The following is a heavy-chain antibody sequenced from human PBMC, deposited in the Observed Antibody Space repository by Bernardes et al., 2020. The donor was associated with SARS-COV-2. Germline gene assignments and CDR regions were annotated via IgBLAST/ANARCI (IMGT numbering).Heavy chain of an antibody. D-gene: IGHD1-7*01. Sequence: GESLKISCKGSGYSFTSYWIGWVRQMPGKGLEWMGIIYPGDSDTRYSPSFQGQVTISADKSISTAYLQWSSLKASDTAMYYCARLPSNWNYPRDTKYYYGMDVWGQGTTVTVSS. CDR2: IYPGDSDT. CDR1: GYSFTSYW. CDR3: ARLPSNWNYPRDTKYYYGMDV. J-gene: IGHJ6*02. V-gene: IGHV5-51*01.